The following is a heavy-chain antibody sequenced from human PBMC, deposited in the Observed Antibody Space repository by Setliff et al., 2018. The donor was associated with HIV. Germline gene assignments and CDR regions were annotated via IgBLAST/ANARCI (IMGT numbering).Heavy chain of an antibody. CDR2: VHHSGST. CDR1: SDSISSSY. D-gene: IGHD2-21*02. J-gene: IGHJ5*02. CDR3: ASAGPYCGDDCPYNWLTP. V-gene: IGHV4-59*01. Sequence: PSETLSLTCTVSSDSISSSYWTWIRQPPGQGLEWIGYVHHSGSTKYNASLRSRVTMSVDTSKNLFSLTLRSVTAADTAVYYCASAGPYCGDDCPYNWLTPWGQGTLVTVS.